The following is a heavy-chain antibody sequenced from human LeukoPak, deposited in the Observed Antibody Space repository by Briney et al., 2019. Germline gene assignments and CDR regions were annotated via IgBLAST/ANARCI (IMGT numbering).Heavy chain of an antibody. Sequence: GSLRLSCAASGFTFSSYSMNWVRQAPGKGLEWVSSISSSSSYIYYADSVKGRFTISRDNAKNSLYLQMNSLRAEDTAVYYCASSGDYDILTGYYRGWSWGQGTLVTVSS. CDR1: GFTFSSYS. V-gene: IGHV3-21*01. D-gene: IGHD3-9*01. CDR3: ASSGDYDILTGYYRGWS. J-gene: IGHJ5*02. CDR2: ISSSSSYI.